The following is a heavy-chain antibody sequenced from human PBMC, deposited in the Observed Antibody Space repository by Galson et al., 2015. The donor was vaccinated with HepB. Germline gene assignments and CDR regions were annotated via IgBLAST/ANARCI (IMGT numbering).Heavy chain of an antibody. Sequence: SVKVSCKASGGTFSSYAISWVRQAPGQGLEWMGGIIPIFGTANYAQKFQGRVTITADESTSTAYMELSSLRSEDTAVYYCARGSQGIKYYYGSGRGNWFDPWGQGTLVTVSS. D-gene: IGHD3-10*01. V-gene: IGHV1-69*13. CDR2: IIPIFGTA. J-gene: IGHJ5*02. CDR3: ARGSQGIKYYYGSGRGNWFDP. CDR1: GGTFSSYA.